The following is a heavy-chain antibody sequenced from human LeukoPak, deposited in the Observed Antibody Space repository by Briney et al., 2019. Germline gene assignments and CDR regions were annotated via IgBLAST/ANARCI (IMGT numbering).Heavy chain of an antibody. V-gene: IGHV3-33*01. D-gene: IGHD5-24*01. CDR1: GFTFSSFG. CDR2: IWYDGSNE. CDR3: ARQQKRDGYNQLNWFDP. Sequence: GGSLRLSCAASGFTFSSFGMHWVRQAPGKGLEGVAVIWYDGSNEYYADSVKGRFTISRDNSKNTLYLQMNSLRAEDTAVYYCARQQKRDGYNQLNWFDPWGQGTLVTVSS. J-gene: IGHJ5*02.